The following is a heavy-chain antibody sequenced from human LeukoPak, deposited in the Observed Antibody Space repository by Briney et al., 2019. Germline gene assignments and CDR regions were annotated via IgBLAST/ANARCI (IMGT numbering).Heavy chain of an antibody. CDR2: ISSSSSYI. CDR1: GFTFSSYS. V-gene: IGHV3-21*03. Sequence: GGSLRLSCAASGFTFSSYSMNWVRQAPGKGLEWVSSISSSSSYIYYADSVKGRFTISRDNAKNSLYLQMNSLRAEDTAVYYCARDATITMIDREPDAFDIWGQGTMVTVPS. CDR3: ARDATITMIDREPDAFDI. D-gene: IGHD3-22*01. J-gene: IGHJ3*02.